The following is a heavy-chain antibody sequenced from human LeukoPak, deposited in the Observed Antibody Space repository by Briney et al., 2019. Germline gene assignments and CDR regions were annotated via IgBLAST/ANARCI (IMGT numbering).Heavy chain of an antibody. D-gene: IGHD6-13*01. V-gene: IGHV3-7*01. CDR3: ARVRSAAAGPLDY. CDR1: GLIFHSYW. J-gene: IGHJ4*02. CDR2: INHDATEK. Sequence: GSLRLLYVASGLIFHSYWMNWVRQAPGRGLEGVANINHDATEKYYVDSVKGRFTISRDNAKKSLYLQMNLLRADDTAVYHCARVRSAAAGPLDYWGQGTLVTVSS.